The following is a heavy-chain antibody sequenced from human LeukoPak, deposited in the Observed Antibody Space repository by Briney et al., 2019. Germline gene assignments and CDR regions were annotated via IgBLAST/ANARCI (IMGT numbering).Heavy chain of an antibody. J-gene: IGHJ1*01. D-gene: IGHD4-17*01. V-gene: IGHV1-18*01. Sequence: ASVKVSCKASGYTFSGYGIAWVRQAPGQGLEWMGWISAHNGNTYHTQNFQGRVTMTTDTSTSTAYMELRSLRSDDTATYYCARSAGDYGDYALYSLHWGQGTLVTVSS. CDR1: GYTFSGYG. CDR2: ISAHNGNT. CDR3: ARSAGDYGDYALYSLH.